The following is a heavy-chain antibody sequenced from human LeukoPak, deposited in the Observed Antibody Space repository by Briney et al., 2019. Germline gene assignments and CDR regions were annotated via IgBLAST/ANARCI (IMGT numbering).Heavy chain of an antibody. D-gene: IGHD6-13*01. V-gene: IGHV3-53*01. Sequence: GGSLRLSCAASGFTVSSNYMSWVRQAPGKGLEWVSVIYSGGSTYYADSVKGRFTISRDNSKNTLYLQMNSLRAEDTAVYYCARKTYSSSWYGFDYWGQGTLVTVSS. CDR3: ARKTYSSSWYGFDY. CDR1: GFTVSSNY. CDR2: IYSGGST. J-gene: IGHJ4*02.